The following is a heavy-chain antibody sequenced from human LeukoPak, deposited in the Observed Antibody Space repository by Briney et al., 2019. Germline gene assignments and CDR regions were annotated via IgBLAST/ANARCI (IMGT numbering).Heavy chain of an antibody. J-gene: IGHJ4*02. CDR1: GYRFTSYW. V-gene: IGHV5-51*01. CDR3: ARECASSSPFDY. CDR2: IYPGDSDT. Sequence: GESLQISCQGSGYRFTSYWIGWVRQMPGKGLEWMGIIYPGDSDTRYSPSFQGQVTISADKSISTAFLQWSSLKASDTAMYYCARECASSSPFDYWGQGTLVTVSS. D-gene: IGHD6-6*01.